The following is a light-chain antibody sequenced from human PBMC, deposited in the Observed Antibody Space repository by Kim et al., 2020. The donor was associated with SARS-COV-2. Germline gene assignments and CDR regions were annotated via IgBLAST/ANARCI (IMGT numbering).Light chain of an antibody. Sequence: ENVLTQSPGTLSLSPGERATLSCRASHSVGSNFLAWYQQKPGQAPRILIFGASSRVTGIPDRFSGSGSGTDFTLPISRLEPEDFAVYYCQQYIDTPLTFGGGTKVDIK. CDR2: GAS. CDR3: QQYIDTPLT. CDR1: HSVGSNF. J-gene: IGKJ4*01. V-gene: IGKV3-20*01.